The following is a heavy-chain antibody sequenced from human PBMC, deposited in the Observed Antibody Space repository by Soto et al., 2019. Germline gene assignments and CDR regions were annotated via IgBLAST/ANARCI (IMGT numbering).Heavy chain of an antibody. J-gene: IGHJ3*02. V-gene: IGHV1-2*04. CDR3: ARGLDIAATEQGAFDI. CDR2: INPNSGGT. CDR1: GYTFTGYY. Sequence: ASVKVSCKASGYTFTGYYMHWVRQAPGQGLEWMGWINPNSGGTNYAQKFQGWVTMTRDTSISTAYMELSRLRSDDTAVYYCARGLDIAATEQGAFDIWGQGTMVTVSS. D-gene: IGHD6-13*01.